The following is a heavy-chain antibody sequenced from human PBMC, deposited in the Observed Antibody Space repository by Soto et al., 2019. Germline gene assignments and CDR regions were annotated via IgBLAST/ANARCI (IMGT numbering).Heavy chain of an antibody. CDR1: GFTFTDYA. V-gene: IGHV3-23*01. CDR3: ARGSSGYISSWYYFDY. Sequence: SPRLSCAASGFTFTDYALSWVRQAPGKGLEWVATISGIGGSTYLADSVKGRLSISRDNSKNTVSLLMNSLRAEDTAVYFCARGSSGYISSWYYFDYWGRGTLVTVSS. J-gene: IGHJ4*02. D-gene: IGHD6-13*01. CDR2: ISGIGGST.